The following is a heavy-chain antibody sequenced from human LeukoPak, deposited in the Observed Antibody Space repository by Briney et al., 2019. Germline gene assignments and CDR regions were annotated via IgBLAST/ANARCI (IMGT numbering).Heavy chain of an antibody. CDR1: GYTFTSYA. J-gene: IGHJ4*02. CDR2: INAGNGNT. D-gene: IGHD6-13*01. CDR3: ARARQYSGTWGFGY. Sequence: ASVKVSCKASGYTFTSYAMHWERQAPGQRLEWMGWINAGNGNTKYSQEFQGRVTITMDTSASTAYMELSSLRSEDMAMYYCARARQYSGTWGFGYWGQGTLVTVSS. V-gene: IGHV1-3*03.